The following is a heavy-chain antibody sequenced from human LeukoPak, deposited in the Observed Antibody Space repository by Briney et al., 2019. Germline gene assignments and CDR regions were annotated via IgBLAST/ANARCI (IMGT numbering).Heavy chain of an antibody. CDR2: INPNSGGT. CDR1: GYTFTGYY. V-gene: IGHV1-2*02. Sequence: GASVKVSCKASGYTFTGYYMHWVRQAPGQGLEWMGWINPNSGGTNYAQKFQGRVTMTRDTSISTAYMELSRLRSDDTAVYYCARDGEWELQESGWFDPWGQGTLVTVSS. D-gene: IGHD1-26*01. J-gene: IGHJ5*02. CDR3: ARDGEWELQESGWFDP.